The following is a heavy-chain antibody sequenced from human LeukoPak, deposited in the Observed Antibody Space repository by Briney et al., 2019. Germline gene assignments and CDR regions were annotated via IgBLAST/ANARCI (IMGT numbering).Heavy chain of an antibody. CDR2: IDKKDKGYATAT. Sequence: GGSLRLSCAASGFTFSCSAIHRVRQSSGKGLEWVVQIDKKDKGYATATAYAASVKGRFTISRDDSINTAYLQMKSLKTEDTALYYCTRDSGTYNWFDPWGQGTLVTVSS. J-gene: IGHJ5*02. CDR1: GFTFSCSA. V-gene: IGHV3-73*01. D-gene: IGHD1-26*01. CDR3: TRDSGTYNWFDP.